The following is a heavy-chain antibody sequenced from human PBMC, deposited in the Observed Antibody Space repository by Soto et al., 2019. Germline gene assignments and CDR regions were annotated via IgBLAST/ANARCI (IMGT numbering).Heavy chain of an antibody. CDR2: ISYDGSNK. V-gene: IGHV3-30-3*01. CDR1: GFTFSSYA. Sequence: VGSLRLSCAASGFTFSSYAMHWVRQAPGKGLEWVAVISYDGSNKYYADSVKGRFTISRDNSKNTLYLQMNSLRAEDTAVYYCARGAYYDFWSGYYSGAFDIWGQGTMVTVSS. J-gene: IGHJ3*02. D-gene: IGHD3-3*01. CDR3: ARGAYYDFWSGYYSGAFDI.